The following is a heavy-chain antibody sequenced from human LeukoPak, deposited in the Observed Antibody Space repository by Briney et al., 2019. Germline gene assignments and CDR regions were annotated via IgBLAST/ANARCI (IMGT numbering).Heavy chain of an antibody. D-gene: IGHD3-3*01. V-gene: IGHV1-46*01. Sequence: GASVKVFCKASGYTFTRYYMHWVRQAPGQGLEWMGMIYPSGVTTTYTQKFQGRVTMTRDMSTSTVYMELSSLRSEDTAVYYCASTNYDFWSGYSTPFDYWGQGTLVTVSS. CDR3: ASTNYDFWSGYSTPFDY. J-gene: IGHJ4*02. CDR1: GYTFTRYY. CDR2: IYPSGVTT.